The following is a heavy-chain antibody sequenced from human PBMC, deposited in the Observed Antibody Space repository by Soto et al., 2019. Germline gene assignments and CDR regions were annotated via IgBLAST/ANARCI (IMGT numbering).Heavy chain of an antibody. D-gene: IGHD6-19*01. Sequence: SETLSLTCTVSGGSISSSSYYWGWIRQPPGKGLEWIGSIYYSGSTYYNPSLKSRVTISVDTSKNQFSLKLSSVTAADTAVYYCASRRSSGRRLEYFQHWGQGTLVTVSS. CDR3: ASRRSSGRRLEYFQH. V-gene: IGHV4-39*01. CDR2: IYYSGST. J-gene: IGHJ1*01. CDR1: GGSISSSSYY.